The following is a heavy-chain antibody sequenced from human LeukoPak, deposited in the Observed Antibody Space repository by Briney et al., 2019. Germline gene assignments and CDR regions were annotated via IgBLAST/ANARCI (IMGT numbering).Heavy chain of an antibody. J-gene: IGHJ4*02. Sequence: PSQTLSLTCTVSGGSISSGGYYWSWIRQHPGKGLEWIGYIYYSGSTYYNPSLKSRVTILVDTSKNQFSLKLSSVTAADTAVYYCARGMVRGPLFDYWGQGTLVTVSS. V-gene: IGHV4-31*03. CDR3: ARGMVRGPLFDY. CDR1: GGSISSGGYY. CDR2: IYYSGST. D-gene: IGHD3-10*01.